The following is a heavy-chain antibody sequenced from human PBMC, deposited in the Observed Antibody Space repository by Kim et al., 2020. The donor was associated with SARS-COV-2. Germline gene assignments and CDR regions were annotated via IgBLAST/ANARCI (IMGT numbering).Heavy chain of an antibody. CDR2: IYTSGDT. Sequence: GGSLRLSCAASGFTVSTYSMSWVRQAPGKGLEWVSVIYTSGDTNCASSVKGRFTISRDNSKNTLYLQMNSLRAEDTAVYYCARENALDRKGAGYWYFDLWGRGTLVTVSS. J-gene: IGHJ2*01. CDR3: ARENALDRKGAGYWYFDL. D-gene: IGHD6-13*01. V-gene: IGHV3-53*01. CDR1: GFTVSTYS.